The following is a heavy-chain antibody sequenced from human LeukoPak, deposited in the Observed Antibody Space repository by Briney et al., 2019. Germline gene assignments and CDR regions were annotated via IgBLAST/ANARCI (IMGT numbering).Heavy chain of an antibody. D-gene: IGHD6-19*01. Sequence: GGSLRLSCAGSGFTFSRYNMNWFRQAPGKGLERVSSISSRSSYIFYADSVKGRFTISRDNAKDSLYLQMNSLGAEDTAVYYCARDAQWLVPEGYYYYMDVWGKGTTVTVSS. CDR1: GFTFSRYN. CDR2: ISSRSSYI. V-gene: IGHV3-21*01. J-gene: IGHJ6*03. CDR3: ARDAQWLVPEGYYYYMDV.